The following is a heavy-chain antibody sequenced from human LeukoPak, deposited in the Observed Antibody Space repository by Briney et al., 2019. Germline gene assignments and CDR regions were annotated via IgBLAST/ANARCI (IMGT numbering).Heavy chain of an antibody. J-gene: IGHJ4*02. CDR1: GYSISSGYY. D-gene: IGHD3-22*01. Sequence: SETLSLTCTVSGYSISSGYYWGWIRQPPGKGLEWIGSIYHSGSTYYNPSLKSRVTISVDTSKNQFSLKLSSVTAADTAVYYCARDEINYYDSSGYYFDYWGQGALVTVSS. V-gene: IGHV4-38-2*02. CDR2: IYHSGST. CDR3: ARDEINYYDSSGYYFDY.